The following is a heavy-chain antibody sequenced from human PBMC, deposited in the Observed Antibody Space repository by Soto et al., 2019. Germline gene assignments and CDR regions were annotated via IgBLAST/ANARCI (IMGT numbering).Heavy chain of an antibody. CDR3: AKELPVATPPYDPCGI. CDR1: GGTFISNA. CDR2: IIPIFGTA. Sequence: ASVQVSCKASGGTFISNAISWVRQAPAQALEWIGGIIPIFGTANYAQKFQGRVTITADESTSTDYMELSTLRSEDTAAYYCAKELPVATPPYDPCGICGQGTMETVS. V-gene: IGHV1-69*13. D-gene: IGHD3-22*01. J-gene: IGHJ3*02.